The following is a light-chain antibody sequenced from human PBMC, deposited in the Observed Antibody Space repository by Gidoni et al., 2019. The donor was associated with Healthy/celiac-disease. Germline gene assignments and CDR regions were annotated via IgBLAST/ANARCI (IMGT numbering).Light chain of an antibody. J-gene: IGLJ2*01. V-gene: IGLV3-1*01. CDR2: QDS. Sequence: SYELTQPPSVSVSPGQTASITCPGDKLGDKYACWYQQKPGQSPVLVIYQDSKRPSGIPERVSGSNSGNTATLTISGTQAMDEADYYCQAWDSSTAFYVVFGGGTKLTVL. CDR1: KLGDKY. CDR3: QAWDSSTAFYVV.